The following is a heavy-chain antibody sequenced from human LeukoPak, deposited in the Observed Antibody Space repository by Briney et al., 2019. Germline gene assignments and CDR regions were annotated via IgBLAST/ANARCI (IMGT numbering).Heavy chain of an antibody. CDR1: GGSVSSGNYS. D-gene: IGHD3-22*01. V-gene: IGHV4-61*01. J-gene: IGHJ4*02. Sequence: SETLSLTCTVSGGSVSSGNYSWSWIRQPPGKGLEWIGYIYYSGSTNYNPSLKSRVTISVDTSKNQFSLKLSSVTAADTAVYYCARDPSGYFNYWGQGTLATVSS. CDR3: ARDPSGYFNY. CDR2: IYYSGST.